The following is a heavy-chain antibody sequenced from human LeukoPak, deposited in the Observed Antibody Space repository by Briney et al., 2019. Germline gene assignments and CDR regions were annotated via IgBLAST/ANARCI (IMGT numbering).Heavy chain of an antibody. CDR1: GGSISSKSYY. Sequence: PSETLSLTCTVSGGSISSKSYYWGWIRQPPGKGLECIGSIYYSGSTSYNPSLKSRVTISVDTSKNQFSLKLSSVTAADTAVYYCASLRERSYYARGFDYWGQGTLVTVSS. CDR2: IYYSGST. J-gene: IGHJ4*02. CDR3: ASLRERSYYARGFDY. V-gene: IGHV4-39*01. D-gene: IGHD3-3*01.